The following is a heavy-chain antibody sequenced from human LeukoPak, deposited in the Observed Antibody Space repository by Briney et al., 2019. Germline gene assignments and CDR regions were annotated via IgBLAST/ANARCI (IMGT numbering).Heavy chain of an antibody. CDR3: AKDNTYYYDSSGFY. CDR1: GFTFSSYA. CDR2: ISGSGGST. D-gene: IGHD3-22*01. J-gene: IGHJ4*02. Sequence: PGGSLRLSCAASGFTFSSYAMSWVRQAPGKGLEWDSAISGSGGSTYYADSVKGRFTISRDNSKNTLYLQMNSLRAEDTAVYYCAKDNTYYYDSSGFYWGQGTLVTVSS. V-gene: IGHV3-23*01.